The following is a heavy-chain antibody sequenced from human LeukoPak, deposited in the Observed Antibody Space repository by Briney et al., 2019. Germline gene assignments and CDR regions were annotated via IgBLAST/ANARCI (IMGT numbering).Heavy chain of an antibody. Sequence: ASVKVSCMASGYALTGNDFYWVRQAPGQGLEYMGSVNPFTGDTNYAQKFQSRVTMTRDTSRNTAYMELSGLTSDDTAMYYCATRPRPVTIGPFDYWGQGTLVTVSS. CDR2: VNPFTGDT. J-gene: IGHJ4*02. V-gene: IGHV1-2*02. CDR3: ATRPRPVTIGPFDY. D-gene: IGHD2-21*02. CDR1: GYALTGND.